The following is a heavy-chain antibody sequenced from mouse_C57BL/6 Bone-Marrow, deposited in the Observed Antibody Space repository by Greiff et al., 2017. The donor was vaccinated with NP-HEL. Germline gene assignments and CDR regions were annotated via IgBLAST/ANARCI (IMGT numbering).Heavy chain of an antibody. CDR3: ARYYYGPGSGFAY. CDR2: INPNNGGT. J-gene: IGHJ3*01. Sequence: VQLQQSGPELVKPGASVKISCKASGYTFTDYYMNWVKQSHGKSLEWIGDINPNNGGTSYNQKFKGKATLTVDKSSSTAYMELRSLTSEDSAVYYCARYYYGPGSGFAYWGQGTLVTVSA. D-gene: IGHD2-1*01. V-gene: IGHV1-26*01. CDR1: GYTFTDYY.